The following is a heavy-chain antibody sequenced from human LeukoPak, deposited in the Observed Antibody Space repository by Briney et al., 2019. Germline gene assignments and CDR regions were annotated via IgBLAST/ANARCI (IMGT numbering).Heavy chain of an antibody. CDR2: IYYSGST. CDR1: GGSISSYY. J-gene: IGHJ4*02. D-gene: IGHD4-17*01. Sequence: PSETLSLTCTVSGGSISSYYWSWIRQPPGKGLEWLGYIYYSGSTNYNPSLKSRVTISVDTSKNQFSLKLSSVTAADTAVYYFARGGQTYGYRYYFDYWGQGTLVTVSS. V-gene: IGHV4-59*01. CDR3: ARGGQTYGYRYYFDY.